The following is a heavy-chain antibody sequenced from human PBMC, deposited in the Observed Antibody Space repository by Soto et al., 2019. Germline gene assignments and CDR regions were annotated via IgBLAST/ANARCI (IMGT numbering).Heavy chain of an antibody. Sequence: LRLSCVASGFNLSTYSMNWVRQAPGKGLEWVSCISGTSSYIFDADSVRGRFTISRDNAKNSVYLQMNSLRAEDTAVYYCARDFAYYDSSGYYEGMSWFDPWGQGTLVTVS. CDR3: ARDFAYYDSSGYYEGMSWFDP. V-gene: IGHV3-21*01. CDR2: ISGTSSYI. J-gene: IGHJ5*02. CDR1: GFNLSTYS. D-gene: IGHD3-22*01.